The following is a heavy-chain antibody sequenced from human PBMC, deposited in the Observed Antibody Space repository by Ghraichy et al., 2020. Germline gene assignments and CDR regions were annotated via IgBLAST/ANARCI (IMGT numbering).Heavy chain of an antibody. V-gene: IGHV4-39*07. Sequence: SQTLSLTCTVSGGSISSSSYYWGWIRQPPGKGLEWIGSIYYSGSTYYNPSLKSRVTISVDTSKNQFSLKLSSVTAADTAVYYCARHVKVGWYGFDYWGQGTLVTVSS. CDR3: ARHVKVGWYGFDY. CDR1: GGSISSSSYY. CDR2: IYYSGST. D-gene: IGHD2-15*01. J-gene: IGHJ4*02.